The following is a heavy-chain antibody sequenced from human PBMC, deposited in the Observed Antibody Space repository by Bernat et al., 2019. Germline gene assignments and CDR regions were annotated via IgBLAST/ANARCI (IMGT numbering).Heavy chain of an antibody. CDR3: ARVGGYCSSTSCRAFDY. D-gene: IGHD2-2*01. V-gene: IGHV3-53*05. CDR1: GFTVSSNY. J-gene: IGHJ4*02. Sequence: EVQLVETGGGLIQPGGSLRLSCAASGFTVSSNYMSWVRQAPGKGLEWVSVIYSGGSTYYADSVKGRFTISRDNSKNTLYLQMNSLRAEDTAVYYCARVGGYCSSTSCRAFDYWGQGTLVTVSS. CDR2: IYSGGST.